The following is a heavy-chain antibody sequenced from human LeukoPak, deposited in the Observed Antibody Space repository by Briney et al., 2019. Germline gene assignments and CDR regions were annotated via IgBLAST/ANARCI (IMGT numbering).Heavy chain of an antibody. Sequence: ASVKVSCKASGYTFTSYYMHWVRQAPGQGLEWMGWINPNSGSTNYAQKFQGWVTMTRDTSISTAYMELSRLRSDDTAVYYCARAIVYYGSGNYYTRYYFDYWGQGTLVTVSS. CDR2: INPNSGST. V-gene: IGHV1-2*04. CDR3: ARAIVYYGSGNYYTRYYFDY. J-gene: IGHJ4*02. CDR1: GYTFTSYY. D-gene: IGHD3-10*01.